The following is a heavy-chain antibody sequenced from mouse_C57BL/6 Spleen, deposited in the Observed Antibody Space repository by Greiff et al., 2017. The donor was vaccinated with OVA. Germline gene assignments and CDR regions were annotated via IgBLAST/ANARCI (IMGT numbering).Heavy chain of an antibody. CDR2: IDPSDSYT. D-gene: IGHD3-3*01. J-gene: IGHJ4*01. CDR1: GYTFTSYW. CDR3: ARVEGPVYAMDY. Sequence: VQLQQPGAELVMPGASVKLSCKASGYTFTSYWMHWVKQRPGQGLEWIGEIDPSDSYTNYNQKFKGKSTLTVDKSSSTAYMQLSSLTSEDSAVYYCARVEGPVYAMDYWGQGTSVTVSS. V-gene: IGHV1-69*01.